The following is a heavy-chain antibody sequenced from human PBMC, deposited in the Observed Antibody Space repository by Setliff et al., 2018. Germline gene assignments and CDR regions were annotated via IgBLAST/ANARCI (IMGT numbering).Heavy chain of an antibody. V-gene: IGHV3-48*03. CDR3: ARRLPYFGMDV. D-gene: IGHD2-15*01. J-gene: IGHJ6*02. CDR2: THTDGITI. CDR1: GFTFSSHG. Sequence: GGSLRLSCAVSGFTFSSHGMIWVRQAPGKGLERVSKTHTDGITIYSDSVRGRFTIFRDSAKNSLHLQMTSLSAEDTAVYYCARRLPYFGMDVWGQGTTVTVSS.